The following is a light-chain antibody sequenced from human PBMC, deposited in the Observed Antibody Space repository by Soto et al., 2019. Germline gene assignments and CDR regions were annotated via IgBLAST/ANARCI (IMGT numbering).Light chain of an antibody. CDR1: SSDIGGYNY. V-gene: IGLV2-14*01. Sequence: QSVLTQPASVSGSPGQSITISCTGTSSDIGGYNYVSWYQHHPGKAPKLIIFEVRNRPSGVSNRFSGSKSGNTASLTISGLQAEDEADYYCNSYTSSSTHYVFGTGTKVTVL. J-gene: IGLJ1*01. CDR3: NSYTSSSTHYV. CDR2: EVR.